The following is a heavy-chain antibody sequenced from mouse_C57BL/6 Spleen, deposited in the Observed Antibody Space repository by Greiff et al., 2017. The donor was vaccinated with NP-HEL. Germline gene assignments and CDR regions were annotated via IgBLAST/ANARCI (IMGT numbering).Heavy chain of an antibody. CDR2: INPNYGTT. D-gene: IGHD1-1*01. J-gene: IGHJ3*01. V-gene: IGHV1-39*01. CDR1: GYSFTDYN. CDR3: ARTNYYGTSSGFAY. Sequence: EVKLMESGPELVKPGASVKISCKASGYSFTDYNMNWVKQSNGKSLEWIGVINPNYGTTSYNQKFKGKATLTVDQSSSTAYMQLNSLTSEDSAVYYCARTNYYGTSSGFAYWGQGTLVTVSA.